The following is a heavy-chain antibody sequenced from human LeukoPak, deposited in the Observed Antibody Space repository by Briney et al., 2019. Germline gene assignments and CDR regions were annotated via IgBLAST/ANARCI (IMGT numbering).Heavy chain of an antibody. V-gene: IGHV3-74*01. Sequence: GGSLRLSCAASGFTFSSYWMHWVREAPGKGLVWVSHISVDVTGTSYADSVKGRVTISRDNAKNTLYLQMNSLRVEDTAVYYCARDEPGEGIDHWGQGTLVTVSS. D-gene: IGHD7-27*01. J-gene: IGHJ4*02. CDR2: ISVDVTGT. CDR1: GFTFSSYW. CDR3: ARDEPGEGIDH.